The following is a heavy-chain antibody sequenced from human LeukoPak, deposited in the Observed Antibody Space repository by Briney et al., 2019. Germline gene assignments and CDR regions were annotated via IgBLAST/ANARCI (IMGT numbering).Heavy chain of an antibody. Sequence: PGGSLRLSCAASGFTVSSNYMSWVRQAPGKGLEWVSVIYSGGSTYYADSAKGRFTISRDNSKNTLYLQMHSLRAEATAVYYCARDIRVGATGLDYWGQGTLVTVSS. V-gene: IGHV3-66*01. CDR2: IYSGGST. CDR3: ARDIRVGATGLDY. CDR1: GFTVSSNY. D-gene: IGHD1-26*01. J-gene: IGHJ4*02.